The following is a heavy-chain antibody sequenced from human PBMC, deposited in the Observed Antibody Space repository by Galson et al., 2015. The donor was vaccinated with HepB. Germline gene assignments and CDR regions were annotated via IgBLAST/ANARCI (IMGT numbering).Heavy chain of an antibody. V-gene: IGHV6-1*01. CDR2: TYYRSRWYN. Sequence: CAISGDSVSSNSAVWNWIRQSPSRGLEWLGRTYYRSRWYNDYAVSVKSRISINADTSKNQVSLQLNPVTPDDTAVYYCAYGVDVWGQGTRVTVS. CDR1: GDSVSSNSAV. J-gene: IGHJ6*02. CDR3: AYGVDV.